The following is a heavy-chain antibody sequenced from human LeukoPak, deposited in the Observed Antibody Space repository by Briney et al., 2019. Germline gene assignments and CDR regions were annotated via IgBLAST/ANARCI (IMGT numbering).Heavy chain of an antibody. J-gene: IGHJ5*02. CDR1: GGSISSYY. CDR2: IYYSGST. D-gene: IGHD5-18*01. Sequence: PSETLSLTCTVSGGSISSYYWSWIRQPPGKGLEWIGYIYYSGSTNYNPSLKSRVTISVDSSKNQFSLKLSSVTAADTAVYYRARDLTIYSYGYFSVFDPWGQGTLVTVSS. CDR3: ARDLTIYSYGYFSVFDP. V-gene: IGHV4-59*01.